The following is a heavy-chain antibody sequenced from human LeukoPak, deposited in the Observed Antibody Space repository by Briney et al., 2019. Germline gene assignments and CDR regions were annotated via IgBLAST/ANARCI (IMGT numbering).Heavy chain of an antibody. D-gene: IGHD2-2*01. V-gene: IGHV4-59*01. CDR1: GGSISTYY. CDR2: IYYTGGT. J-gene: IGHJ4*02. CDR3: ARETGYCSSTSCYYYFDY. Sequence: SETLSLTCTVSGGSISTYYWSWIRQPPGKGLEWIGYIYYTGGTNYSPSLKSRVTISVDTSKNQFSLKLSSVTAADTAVYYCARETGYCSSTSCYYYFDYWGQGTLVTVSS.